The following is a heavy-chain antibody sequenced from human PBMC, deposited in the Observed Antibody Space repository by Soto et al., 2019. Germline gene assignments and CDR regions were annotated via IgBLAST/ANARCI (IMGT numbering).Heavy chain of an antibody. V-gene: IGHV1-3*01. Sequence: ASVKVSCKASGYTFTSYAMHWVRQAPGQRLEWMGWINAGKGNTKYSQKFQGRVTITKDTSASTAYMELSSLRSEDTAVYYCARGDIVQIIGWFDPWGQGTLVTVSS. J-gene: IGHJ5*02. CDR3: ARGDIVQIIGWFDP. CDR2: INAGKGNT. CDR1: GYTFTSYA. D-gene: IGHD2-8*01.